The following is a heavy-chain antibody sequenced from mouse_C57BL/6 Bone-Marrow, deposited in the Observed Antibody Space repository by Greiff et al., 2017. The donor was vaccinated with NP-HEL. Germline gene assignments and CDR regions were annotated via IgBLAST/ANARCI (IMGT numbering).Heavy chain of an antibody. CDR1: GFTFSSYA. Sequence: DVMLVESGEGLVKPGGSLKLSCAASGFTFSSYAMSWVRQTPEKRLEWVAYISSGGDYIYYADTVKGRFTISRDNARNTLYLQMSSLKSEDTAMYYCTRAYYSNRYYAMDYWGQGTSVTVSS. CDR3: TRAYYSNRYYAMDY. D-gene: IGHD2-5*01. J-gene: IGHJ4*01. CDR2: ISSGGDYI. V-gene: IGHV5-9-1*02.